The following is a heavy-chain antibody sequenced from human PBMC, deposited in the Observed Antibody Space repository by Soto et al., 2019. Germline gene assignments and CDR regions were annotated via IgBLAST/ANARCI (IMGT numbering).Heavy chain of an antibody. Sequence: SETLSLTCTVSGGSIDTIAYYWSWIRQPPGKGLEWIGHIYYSEDAHYNPSLKSRATISVDTSQSQFSLTLTSVTDADTAIYYCARDPEYDAIDFWGQGTLVTVSS. D-gene: IGHD2-8*01. J-gene: IGHJ4*02. CDR1: GGSIDTIAYY. V-gene: IGHV4-31*03. CDR3: ARDPEYDAIDF. CDR2: IYYSEDA.